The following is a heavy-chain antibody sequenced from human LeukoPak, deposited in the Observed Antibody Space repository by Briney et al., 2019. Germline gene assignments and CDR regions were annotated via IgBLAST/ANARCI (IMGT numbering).Heavy chain of an antibody. V-gene: IGHV4-4*07. Sequence: SETLSLTCTVSGGSISSYYWSWIRQHAGKGLEWIGRIYTSGSTNYNPSLKTRVTMSVDTSKNQFSLKLSSVTAADTAVYYCARTPTGPYYYYYGMDVWGQGTTVTVSS. J-gene: IGHJ6*02. CDR1: GGSISSYY. CDR2: IYTSGST. CDR3: ARTPTGPYYYYYGMDV. D-gene: IGHD4-11*01.